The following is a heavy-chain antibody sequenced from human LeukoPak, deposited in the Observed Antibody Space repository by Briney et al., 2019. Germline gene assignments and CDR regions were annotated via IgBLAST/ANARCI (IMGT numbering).Heavy chain of an antibody. CDR2: IKSKTDGGTT. CDR1: GFIVSDAW. CDR3: ARDNITTDAFDI. J-gene: IGHJ3*02. D-gene: IGHD2/OR15-2a*01. Sequence: PGGSLRLSCAGSGFIVSDAWMSWVRQAPGKGLEWIGRIKSKTDGGTTDHAAPVKGTFTISRDDSKNTLYLQMNSLKTKDTAMYYCARDNITTDAFDIWGQGTMVTVSS. V-gene: IGHV3-15*01.